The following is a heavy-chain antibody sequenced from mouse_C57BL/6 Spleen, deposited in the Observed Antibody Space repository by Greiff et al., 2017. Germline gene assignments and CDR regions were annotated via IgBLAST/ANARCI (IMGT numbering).Heavy chain of an antibody. Sequence: QVQLQQPGAELVRPGTSVKLSCKASGYTFTSYWMHWVKQRPGQGLEWIGVIDPSDSYTNYNQKLKGKATLTVDTSASTAYMQLSSLTSEDSAVYYCAREANYVGYWGQGTTLTVSS. CDR3: AREANYVGY. CDR2: IDPSDSYT. J-gene: IGHJ2*01. CDR1: GYTFTSYW. V-gene: IGHV1-59*01.